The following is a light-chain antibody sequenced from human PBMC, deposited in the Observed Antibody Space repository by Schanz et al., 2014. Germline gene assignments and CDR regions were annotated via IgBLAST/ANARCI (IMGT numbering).Light chain of an antibody. CDR3: LSYDTSRHWV. V-gene: IGLV2-8*01. CDR1: ISDVGGYNY. Sequence: QSALTQPPSASGSPGQSVAISCTGTISDVGGYNYVSWYQQHPGKAPKLMIYEVSKRPSGVPDRFSGSKSGTSGTLAITGLQAEDEADYYCLSYDTSRHWVFGGGTKLTVL. CDR2: EVS. J-gene: IGLJ3*02.